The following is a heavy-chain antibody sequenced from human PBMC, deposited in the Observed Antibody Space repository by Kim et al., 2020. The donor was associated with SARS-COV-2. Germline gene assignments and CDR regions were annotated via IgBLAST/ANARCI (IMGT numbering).Heavy chain of an antibody. CDR3: ARSYCSGGSCSLYYFDY. V-gene: IGHV5-51*01. D-gene: IGHD2-15*01. CDR1: GYSFTSYW. CDR2: IYTGASDT. J-gene: IGHJ4*02. Sequence: GESLKISCKGSGYSFTSYWIGWVRQLPGKGLEWLGIIYTGASDTRYSPSFQGQVTISADKSISTAYLQWSSLKASDTAMYYCARSYCSGGSCSLYYFDYWGQGTLVTVSS.